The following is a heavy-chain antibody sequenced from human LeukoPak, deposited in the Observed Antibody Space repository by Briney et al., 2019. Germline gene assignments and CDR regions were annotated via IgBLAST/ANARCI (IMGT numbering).Heavy chain of an antibody. J-gene: IGHJ4*02. D-gene: IGHD6-19*01. CDR1: GFTFSSYE. CDR2: ISSSDNTI. CDR3: ARSGAVAGLDY. Sequence: GGSLRLSCAASGFTFSSYEMNWVRQAPGKGLEWVSYISSSDNTIYYADSVKGRFTISRDNAKLYLQMNSLSAEDTAFYYCARSGAVAGLDYWGQGTLVTVSS. V-gene: IGHV3-48*03.